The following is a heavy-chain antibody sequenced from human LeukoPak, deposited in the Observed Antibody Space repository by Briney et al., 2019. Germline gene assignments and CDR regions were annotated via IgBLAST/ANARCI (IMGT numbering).Heavy chain of an antibody. CDR3: ARARVTANAFDI. D-gene: IGHD2-21*02. CDR2: IYYSGFT. J-gene: IGHJ3*02. Sequence: SSETLSLTCTVSGYSISNDYYWGWIRQPPGKGLDWIGSIYYSGFTFYNPSLKSRVTMSVDTSKNHFSLRLSSATAADTAIYYCARARVTANAFDIWGQGTMVTVSS. V-gene: IGHV4-38-2*02. CDR1: GYSISNDYY.